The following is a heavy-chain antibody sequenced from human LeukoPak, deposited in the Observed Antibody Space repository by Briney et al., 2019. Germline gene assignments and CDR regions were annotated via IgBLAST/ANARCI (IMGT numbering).Heavy chain of an antibody. Sequence: PGRSLRLSCAASGFTFSSYAMHWVRQAAGNGLEWVAVISYDGSNKYYADSVKGRFTISRDNSKNTLYLQMNSLRAEDTAVYHCARDVGLYYDILTGYYGIDYWGQGTLVTVSS. CDR1: GFTFSSYA. V-gene: IGHV3-30*04. CDR2: ISYDGSNK. CDR3: ARDVGLYYDILTGYYGIDY. D-gene: IGHD3-9*01. J-gene: IGHJ4*02.